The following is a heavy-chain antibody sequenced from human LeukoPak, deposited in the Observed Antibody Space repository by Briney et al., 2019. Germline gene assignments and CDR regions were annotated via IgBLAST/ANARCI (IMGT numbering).Heavy chain of an antibody. J-gene: IGHJ4*02. CDR2: FDPEDGET. CDR3: ATALRYCTNGVCYTPNPHFDY. CDR1: GYTLTELS. D-gene: IGHD2-8*01. V-gene: IGHV1-24*01. Sequence: ASVKVSCKVSGYTLTELSMHWVRQAPGKGLEWMGGFDPEDGETIYAQKFQGRVTMTADTSTDTAYMELSSLRSEDTAVYYCATALRYCTNGVCYTPNPHFDYWGQGTLVTVSS.